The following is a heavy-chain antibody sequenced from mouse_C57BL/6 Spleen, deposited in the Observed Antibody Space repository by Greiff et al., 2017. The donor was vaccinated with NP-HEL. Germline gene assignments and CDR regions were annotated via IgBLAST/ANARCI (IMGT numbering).Heavy chain of an antibody. CDR2: IDPEDGET. CDR3: ARRGDGYDWFAY. J-gene: IGHJ3*01. D-gene: IGHD2-2*01. CDR1: GFNIKDYY. Sequence: VQLQQSGAELVKPGASVKLSCTASGFNIKDYYMHWVKQRTEQGLEWIGRIDPEDGETKYAPKFQGKATITADTSSNTAYLQLSSLTSEDTAVYYCARRGDGYDWFAYWGQGTLVTVSA. V-gene: IGHV14-2*01.